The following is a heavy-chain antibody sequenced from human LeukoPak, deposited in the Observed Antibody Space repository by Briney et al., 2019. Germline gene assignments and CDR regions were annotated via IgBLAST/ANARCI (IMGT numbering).Heavy chain of an antibody. J-gene: IGHJ4*02. CDR3: ANFGDY. CDR2: IWYDGSNK. V-gene: IGHV3-33*06. Sequence: GRSLRLSCVASGFTFKSYGMHWVRQAPGKGLEWVAIIWYDGSNKYYADSVKGRFTISRDNSKNTLYLQMNSLRIEDTAVYYCANFGDYWGQGTLVTVSS. CDR1: GFTFKSYG. D-gene: IGHD3-16*01.